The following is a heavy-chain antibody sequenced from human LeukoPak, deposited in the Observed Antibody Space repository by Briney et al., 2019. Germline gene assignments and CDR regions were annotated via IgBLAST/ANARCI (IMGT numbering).Heavy chain of an antibody. CDR1: GFTFSSYE. J-gene: IGHJ5*01. Sequence: GGSLRLSCAASGFTFSSYEMNWVRQAPGKGLEWVSYISSSGSTIYYADSVKGRFTISRDNAKNSLYLQMNSLRAEDTAVYYCAKESTVTPGNVNWFDSWGQGTLVTVSS. CDR3: AKESTVTPGNVNWFDS. D-gene: IGHD4-17*01. V-gene: IGHV3-48*03. CDR2: ISSSGSTI.